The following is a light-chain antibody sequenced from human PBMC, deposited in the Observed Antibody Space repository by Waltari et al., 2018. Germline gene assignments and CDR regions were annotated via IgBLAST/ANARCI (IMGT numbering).Light chain of an antibody. J-gene: IGKJ1*01. CDR1: ESVRRA. V-gene: IGKV3-20*01. CDR3: QHYLRLPVT. CDR2: GAS. Sequence: EIVLTQSPGPLSLSVGERATVSCRASESVRRALAWYQQKPGQAPRLLIYGASTRATGIPDRFSGSGSGTDFSLTISRLEPDDFAVYYCQHYLRLPVTFGQGTTVEI.